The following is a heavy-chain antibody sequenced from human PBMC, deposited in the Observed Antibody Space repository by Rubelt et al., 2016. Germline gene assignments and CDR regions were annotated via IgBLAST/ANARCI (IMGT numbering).Heavy chain of an antibody. Sequence: VQLVESGGGVVQPGRSLRLSCAASGFTFSSYAMHWVRQAPGKGLEWVSAISGRGGSTYSADSVRGQFTISRDDSMKTRYLQMNSLGGEDTAVYYCARYYGDFYYYDGLDVWGQGTSVTVSS. J-gene: IGHJ6*02. V-gene: IGHV3-23*04. CDR3: ARYYGDFYYYDGLDV. CDR1: GFTFSSYA. CDR2: ISGRGGST. D-gene: IGHD4-17*01.